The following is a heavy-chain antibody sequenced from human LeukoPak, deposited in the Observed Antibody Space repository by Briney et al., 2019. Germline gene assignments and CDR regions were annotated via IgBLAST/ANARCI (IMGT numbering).Heavy chain of an antibody. D-gene: IGHD3-3*01. CDR1: GGSISSYY. CDR2: IYYSGST. V-gene: IGHV4-59*01. J-gene: IGHJ4*02. CDR3: ARARESIFGVVPFDY. Sequence: PSETLSLTCTVSGGSISSYYWSWIRQPPGKGLEWIGYIYYSGSTNYNPSLKSRVTISVDTSKNQFSLKLSSVTAADTAVYYCARARESIFGVVPFDYWGQGTLVTVSS.